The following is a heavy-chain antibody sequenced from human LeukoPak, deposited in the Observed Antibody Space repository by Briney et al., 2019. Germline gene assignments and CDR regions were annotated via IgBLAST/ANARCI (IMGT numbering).Heavy chain of an antibody. CDR3: ARDLEGIAAAGRKGDY. J-gene: IGHJ4*02. CDR1: GFTFSSYS. Sequence: GGSLRLSCAASGFTFSSYSMNWVRQAPGKGLEGVSYISSSSSTIYYADSVKGRFTISRDNAKNSLYLQMNSLRAEDTAVYYCARDLEGIAAAGRKGDYWGQGTLVTVSS. V-gene: IGHV3-48*01. CDR2: ISSSSSTI. D-gene: IGHD6-13*01.